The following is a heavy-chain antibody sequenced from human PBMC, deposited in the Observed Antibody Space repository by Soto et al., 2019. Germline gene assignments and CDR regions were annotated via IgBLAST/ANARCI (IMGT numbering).Heavy chain of an antibody. Sequence: PGGSLKLSCAASGFIFNNYAISWVRQAPGKGLEWVSTVSVSGGTTYYADSLKGRFTISRDNSKKTVYLQMNRLRADDTAIYYCAKGLYYYDSSGYRLFDYWGQGTLVTVSS. V-gene: IGHV3-23*01. CDR2: VSVSGGTT. CDR3: AKGLYYYDSSGYRLFDY. J-gene: IGHJ4*02. CDR1: GFIFNNYA. D-gene: IGHD3-22*01.